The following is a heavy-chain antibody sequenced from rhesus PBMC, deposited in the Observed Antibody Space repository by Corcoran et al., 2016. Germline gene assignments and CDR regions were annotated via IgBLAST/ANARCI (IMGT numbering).Heavy chain of an antibody. CDR3: AREVTYGSLFDY. CDR1: VGSISSNY. Sequence: QVQLQESGPGLVKPSATLSPTCAVSVGSISSNYWSWIRQPQGKGLELIGYIYGSSGSTYYNPSLKRRVTISTGTSKNQFSLQLSSVTAADTAVYYCAREVTYGSLFDYWGQGVLVTDSS. J-gene: IGHJ4*01. CDR2: IYGSSGST. V-gene: IGHV4-160*01. D-gene: IGHD4-4*01.